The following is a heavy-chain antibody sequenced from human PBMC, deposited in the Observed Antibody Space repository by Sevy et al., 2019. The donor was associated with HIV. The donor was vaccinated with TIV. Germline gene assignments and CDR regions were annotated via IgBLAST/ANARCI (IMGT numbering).Heavy chain of an antibody. J-gene: IGHJ4*02. Sequence: SETLSLTCTVSGGSISGSNYYWGWIRQPPGEGLEWIGSIDFSGSAYHNPSLNSRVTISVDTSKNQFSLRLSSVTAADTDVYYCARQDIIVSSSPRSKTLHYWGQGTSVTVSS. D-gene: IGHD2-2*01. CDR3: ARQDIIVSSSPRSKTLHY. CDR2: IDFSGSA. V-gene: IGHV4-39*01. CDR1: GGSISGSNYY.